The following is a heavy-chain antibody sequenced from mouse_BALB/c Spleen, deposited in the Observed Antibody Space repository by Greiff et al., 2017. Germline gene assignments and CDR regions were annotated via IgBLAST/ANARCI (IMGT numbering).Heavy chain of an antibody. CDR2: INPGSGGT. CDR1: GYAFTNYL. Sequence: QVQLQQSGAELVRPGTSVKVSCKASGYAFTNYLIEWVKQRPGQGLEWIGVINPGSGGTNYNEKFKGKATLTADKSSSTAYMQLSSLTSDDSAVFYSTRVDDGRSWDYWGQGTTLTVSS. J-gene: IGHJ2*01. D-gene: IGHD2-3*01. V-gene: IGHV1-54*01. CDR3: TRVDDGRSWDY.